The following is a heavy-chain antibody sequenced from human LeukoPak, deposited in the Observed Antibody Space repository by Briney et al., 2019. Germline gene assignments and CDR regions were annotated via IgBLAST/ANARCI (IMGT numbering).Heavy chain of an antibody. J-gene: IGHJ4*02. CDR2: ISNSGGTI. V-gene: IGHV3-23*01. CDR3: AKGKGTGSYYYFDY. D-gene: IGHD1-26*01. CDR1: GFTFSNYA. Sequence: PGGSLILSCAASGFTFSNYAMSWVRQAPEEGLEWVSAISNSGGTIHYADSVKGRFTISRDNSKNTLYLQMNSLTAEDTAVYHCAKGKGTGSYYYFDYWGQGTLVIVSS.